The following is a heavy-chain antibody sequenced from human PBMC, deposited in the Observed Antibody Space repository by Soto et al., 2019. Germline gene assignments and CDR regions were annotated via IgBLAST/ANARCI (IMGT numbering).Heavy chain of an antibody. J-gene: IGHJ4*02. V-gene: IGHV2-5*02. Sequence: QITLNESGPTVVRPTETLTLTCSFSGFSLTTSGVGVGWIRQSPGKAPEWLALIYWDDDKRYSASLKSRLNITKDTSKNQVGLTVSDLDPTDTATYYCAHRVLRTVFGLVTTTAIYFDFCGQGTPVAVSS. CDR3: AHRVLRTVFGLVTTTAIYFDF. CDR1: GFSLTTSGVG. CDR2: IYWDDDK. D-gene: IGHD3-3*01.